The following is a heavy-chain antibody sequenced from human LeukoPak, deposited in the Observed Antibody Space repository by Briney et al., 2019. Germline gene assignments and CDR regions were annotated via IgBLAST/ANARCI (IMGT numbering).Heavy chain of an antibody. V-gene: IGHV4-59*08. CDR3: ARLSSGYYWDS. CDR1: GGSISSYD. CDR2: IYYSGST. Sequence: SETLSLICTVSGGSISSYDWSWIRQPPGEGLEWIGYIYYSGSTKFNSPLKSRVTISLDTSKNQFSLKLSSVTAADTAVYYCARLSSGYYWDSWGQGTLVTVSS. D-gene: IGHD3-22*01. J-gene: IGHJ4*02.